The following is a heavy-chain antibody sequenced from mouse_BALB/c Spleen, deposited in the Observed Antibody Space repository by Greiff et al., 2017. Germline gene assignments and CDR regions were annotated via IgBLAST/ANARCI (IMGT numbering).Heavy chain of an antibody. D-gene: IGHD4-1*01. CDR1: GYTFTSYW. Sequence: LQQPGSELVRPGASVKLSCKASGYTFTSYWMHWVKQRPGQGLEWIGNIYPGSGSTNYDEKFKRKATLTVDTSSSTAYMQLSSLTSEDSAVYYCTRFGTGTSYWGQGTLVTVSA. J-gene: IGHJ3*01. CDR3: TRFGTGTSY. CDR2: IYPGSGST. V-gene: IGHV1S22*01.